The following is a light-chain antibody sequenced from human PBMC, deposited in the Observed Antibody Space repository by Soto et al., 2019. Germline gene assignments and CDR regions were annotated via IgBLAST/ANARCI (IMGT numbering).Light chain of an antibody. CDR2: GAS. CDR1: QSVSSN. J-gene: IGKJ5*01. Sequence: EIVMTQAPATLSVSPGERATLSCRASQSVSSNLAWYQQKPGQAPRLLIYGASSRATGIPDRFSGSGSGTDFTLTISRLETEDFALYYCQQYGSSPITFGQGTRLEIK. CDR3: QQYGSSPIT. V-gene: IGKV3-20*01.